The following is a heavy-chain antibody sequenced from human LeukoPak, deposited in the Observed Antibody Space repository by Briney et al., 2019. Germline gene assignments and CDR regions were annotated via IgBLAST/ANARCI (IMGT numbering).Heavy chain of an antibody. CDR1: GFTFCSYA. CDR3: AKLVPAARGDWFDP. V-gene: IGHV3-23*01. D-gene: IGHD2-2*01. Sequence: PGGSLRLSCAASGFTFCSYAMSWVRHAPGKALEWVSAISGSGGSTYYADSVKGRFTISRDNSKNTLYLQMNSLRAEDTAVYYCAKLVPAARGDWFDPWGQGTLVTVSS. J-gene: IGHJ5*02. CDR2: ISGSGGST.